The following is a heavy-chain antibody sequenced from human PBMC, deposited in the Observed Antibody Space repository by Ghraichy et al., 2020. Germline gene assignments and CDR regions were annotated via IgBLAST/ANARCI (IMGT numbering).Heavy chain of an antibody. J-gene: IGHJ6*02. Sequence: GESLNISCAASGFTFSNYGIHWVRQAPGKGLEWVAVIWFDGSDNYYADSVKGRFTTSRDNSKNTLYLQMNSLRAEDTAVYYCARGGMDNRYYYYGMDVWGQGTTVTVSS. CDR3: ARGGMDNRYYYYGMDV. V-gene: IGHV3-33*01. CDR2: IWFDGSDN. D-gene: IGHD1-26*01. CDR1: GFTFSNYG.